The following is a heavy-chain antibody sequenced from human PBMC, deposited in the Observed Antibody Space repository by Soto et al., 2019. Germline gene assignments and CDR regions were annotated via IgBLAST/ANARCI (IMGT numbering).Heavy chain of an antibody. CDR3: ARSIVVXTXTXAFDI. D-gene: IGHD2-21*01. V-gene: IGHV2-70*01. CDR1: XXSLSTSGMC. J-gene: IGHJ3*02. Sequence: PTQXXXXTCTXXXXSLSTSGMCVSWIRQPPGKALEWLALXDWDDDKYYSTSLKTRLTISKDTSKNQVVLTMTNMDPVDTATYYCARSIVVXTXTXAFDIWGXXTXVTVSS. CDR2: XDWDDDK.